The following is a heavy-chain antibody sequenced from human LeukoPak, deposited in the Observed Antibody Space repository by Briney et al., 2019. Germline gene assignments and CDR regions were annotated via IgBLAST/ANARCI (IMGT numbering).Heavy chain of an antibody. Sequence: SQTLSLTCAISGDSVSSNSAAWNWIRQSPSRGLEWLGRTYYRSKWYNDYAVSVKSRITINPDTSKNQFSLQLNSVTPEDTAVYYCARAPGGRLLWFGESIYYYYYGMDVWGQGTTVTVSS. CDR1: GDSVSSNSAA. CDR2: TYYRSKWYN. D-gene: IGHD3-10*01. CDR3: ARAPGGRLLWFGESIYYYYYGMDV. J-gene: IGHJ6*02. V-gene: IGHV6-1*01.